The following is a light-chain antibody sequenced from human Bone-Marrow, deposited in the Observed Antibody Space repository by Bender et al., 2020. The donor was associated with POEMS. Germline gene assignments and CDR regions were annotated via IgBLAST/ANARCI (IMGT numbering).Light chain of an antibody. CDR2: EGT. J-gene: IGLJ2*01. CDR1: SSDVGSYKL. V-gene: IGLV2-23*01. Sequence: QSALTQPASVSGSPGQSITISCTGTSSDVGSYKLVSWYQQHPGKAPKLIISEGTKRPSGISDRFSGFKSGNTASLTISGLQAEDEAEYYCCSYAGSSNFVVFGGGTKLTVL. CDR3: CSYAGSSNFVV.